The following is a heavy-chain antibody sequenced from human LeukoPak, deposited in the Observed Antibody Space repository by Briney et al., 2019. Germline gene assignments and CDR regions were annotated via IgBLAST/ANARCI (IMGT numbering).Heavy chain of an antibody. V-gene: IGHV3-30-3*01. D-gene: IGHD6-13*01. CDR3: ARERSSSWYGKVVDY. Sequence: GRSLRLSCAASGFTFSSYAMHWVRQAPGKGLEWVAVISYDGSNKYYADSVKGRFTISRDNAKNSLYLQMNSLRAEDTAVYYCARERSSSWYGKVVDYWGQGTLVTVSS. CDR2: ISYDGSNK. CDR1: GFTFSSYA. J-gene: IGHJ4*02.